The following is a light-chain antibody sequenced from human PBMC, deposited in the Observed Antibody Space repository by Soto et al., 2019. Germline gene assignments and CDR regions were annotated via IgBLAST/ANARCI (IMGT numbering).Light chain of an antibody. CDR2: LNN. Sequence: QYVLTQPPSASGTPGQRVTISCSGSSSNIGTNTVDWYQQLPGTAPKFVNYLNNQRPSGVPDRFSGSKSGTSASLAISGLQSEDEADYYCAAWDDSLNVYVFGTGTKLTVL. V-gene: IGLV1-44*01. CDR3: AAWDDSLNVYV. J-gene: IGLJ1*01. CDR1: SSNIGTNT.